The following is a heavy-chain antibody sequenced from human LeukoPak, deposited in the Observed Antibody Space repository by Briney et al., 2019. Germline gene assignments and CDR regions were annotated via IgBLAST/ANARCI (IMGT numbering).Heavy chain of an antibody. J-gene: IGHJ4*02. V-gene: IGHV3-30*18. Sequence: GGSLRLSCAASGFTFDDFGMHWVRQAPGKGLEWVAVISYDGSNKYYADSVKGRFTISRDNSKNTLYLQMNSLRAEDTAVYYCAKGNSSSGGFDYWGQGTLVTVSS. CDR1: GFTFDDFG. D-gene: IGHD6-6*01. CDR3: AKGNSSSGGFDY. CDR2: ISYDGSNK.